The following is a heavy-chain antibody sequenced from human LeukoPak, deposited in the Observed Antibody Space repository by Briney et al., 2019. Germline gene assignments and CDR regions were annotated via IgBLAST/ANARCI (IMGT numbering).Heavy chain of an antibody. V-gene: IGHV3-11*01. CDR2: ISSSGSTI. CDR1: GFTFSDYY. D-gene: IGHD3-22*01. J-gene: IGHJ4*02. CDR3: ASHYYDSSGYYPDY. Sequence: PGGSLRLSCAASGFTFSDYYMSWIRQAPVKGLEWVSYISSSGSTIYYADSVKGRFTISRDNAKNSLYLQMNSLRAEDTAVYYCASHYYDSSGYYPDYWGQGTLVTVSS.